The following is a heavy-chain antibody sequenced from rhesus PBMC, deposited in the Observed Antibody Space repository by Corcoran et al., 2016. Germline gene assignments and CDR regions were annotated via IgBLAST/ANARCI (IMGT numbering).Heavy chain of an antibody. V-gene: IGHV3S5*01. CDR2: INGGDNT. CDR1: GFTFITYG. D-gene: IGHD1-44*02. CDR3: SKGGGGTGAYHH. Sequence: EVQLVESGGGLVQAGGSLRLSRAASGFTFITYGMSWVRQASGTGLVWVSYINGGDNTYYTDSVKGRFTISRDNSKNTLSLPMNSLRAEDTAVYYCSKGGGGTGAYHHWGQGVLVTVSS. J-gene: IGHJ5-2*01.